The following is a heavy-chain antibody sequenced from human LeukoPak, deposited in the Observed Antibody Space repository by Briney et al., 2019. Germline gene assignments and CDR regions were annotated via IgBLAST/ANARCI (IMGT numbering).Heavy chain of an antibody. D-gene: IGHD6-6*01. CDR1: GFTFSSYG. V-gene: IGHV3-30*02. Sequence: PGGSLRLSCAASGFTFSSYGMHWVRQAPGKGLEWVAFIRYDGSNKYYADSVKGRFTISRDNSKNTLYLQMNSLRAEDTAVYYCAKDGPYSSSSLYYYYYMDVWGKGTTVTVSS. CDR2: IRYDGSNK. CDR3: AKDGPYSSSSLYYYYYMDV. J-gene: IGHJ6*03.